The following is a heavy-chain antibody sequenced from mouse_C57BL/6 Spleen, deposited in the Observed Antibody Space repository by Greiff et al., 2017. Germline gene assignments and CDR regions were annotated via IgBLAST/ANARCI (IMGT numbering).Heavy chain of an antibody. Sequence: VQLQESGPELVKPGASVKISCKASGYAFSSSWMNWVKQRPGKGLEWIGRIYPGDGDTNYNGKFKGKATLTADKSSSTAYMQLSSLTSEDSAVYFCARGYSNSFAYWGQGTLVTVSA. D-gene: IGHD2-5*01. V-gene: IGHV1-82*01. CDR3: ARGYSNSFAY. CDR2: IYPGDGDT. J-gene: IGHJ3*01. CDR1: GYAFSSSW.